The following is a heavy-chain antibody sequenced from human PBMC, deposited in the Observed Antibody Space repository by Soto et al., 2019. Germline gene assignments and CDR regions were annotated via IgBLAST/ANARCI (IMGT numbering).Heavy chain of an antibody. J-gene: IGHJ6*03. V-gene: IGHV1-24*01. CDR3: ATFSGSGSYKVYYYMDV. D-gene: IGHD3-10*01. Sequence: ASVKVSCKVSGYTLTELSMHWVRQAPGEGLEWMGGFDPEDGETIYAQKFQGRVTMTEDTSTDTAYMELSSLRSEDTAVYYCATFSGSGSYKVYYYMDVWGKGTTVTVSS. CDR2: FDPEDGET. CDR1: GYTLTELS.